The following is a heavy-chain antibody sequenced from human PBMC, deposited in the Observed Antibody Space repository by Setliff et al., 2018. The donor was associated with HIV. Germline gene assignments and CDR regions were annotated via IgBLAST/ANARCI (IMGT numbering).Heavy chain of an antibody. CDR2: IYTSGST. D-gene: IGHD3-22*01. J-gene: IGHJ4*02. Sequence: TLSLTCTVSGGSISSGSYYWSWIRQPAGKGLEWIGRIYTSGSTYYNPSLQSRVTISVDTSKNLFSLRLSSVTASDTAVYYRAGQAIFGYYDSSGYLDYWGQGTLVTVSS. CDR1: GGSISSGSYY. V-gene: IGHV4-61*02. CDR3: AGQAIFGYYDSSGYLDY.